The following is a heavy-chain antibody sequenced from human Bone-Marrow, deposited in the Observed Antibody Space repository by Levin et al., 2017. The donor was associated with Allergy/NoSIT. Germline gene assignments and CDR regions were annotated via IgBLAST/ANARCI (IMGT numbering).Heavy chain of an antibody. J-gene: IGHJ4*02. CDR1: GFTFDDYG. D-gene: IGHD5-12*01. V-gene: IGHV3-20*04. CDR3: TRDDPYSGNLLLHFDY. Sequence: PGGSLRLSCEASGFTFDDYGMSWVRQVPGKGLEWVATLNWSGEVTSYADSVKGRFTISRDNAKNSLFLQMSSLRAEDTAFYYCTRDDPYSGNLLLHFDYWGQGTLVTVSS. CDR2: LNWSGEVT.